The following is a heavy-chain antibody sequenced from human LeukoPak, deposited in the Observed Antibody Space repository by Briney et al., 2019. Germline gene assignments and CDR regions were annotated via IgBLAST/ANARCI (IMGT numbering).Heavy chain of an antibody. CDR3: ARDNPVLRFLEWLSVFDY. J-gene: IGHJ4*02. D-gene: IGHD3-3*01. CDR1: GFTFSSYS. V-gene: IGHV3-21*01. CDR2: ISSSSSYI. Sequence: GGSLRLSCAASGFTFSSYSMNWVRQAPGEGLEWVSSISSSSSYIYYADSVKGRFTISRDNAKNSLYLQMNSLRAEDTAVYYCARDNPVLRFLEWLSVFDYWGQGTLVTVSS.